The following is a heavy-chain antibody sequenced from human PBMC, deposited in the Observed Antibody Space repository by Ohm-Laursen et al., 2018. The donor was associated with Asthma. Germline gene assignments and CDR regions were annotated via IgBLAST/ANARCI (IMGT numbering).Heavy chain of an antibody. CDR3: AKDDTTYSDILTGYSDY. CDR1: GFTVGSDY. CDR2: ISVGGSK. D-gene: IGHD3-9*01. V-gene: IGHV3-53*01. Sequence: GSLRLSCAASGFTVGSDYMTWVRQAPGKGLEWVSGISVGGSKYYGDSVKGRFTVSRDNSKSTLYLHMNSVRAEDTAVYYCAKDDTTYSDILTGYSDYWGQGTLVTVSS. J-gene: IGHJ4*02.